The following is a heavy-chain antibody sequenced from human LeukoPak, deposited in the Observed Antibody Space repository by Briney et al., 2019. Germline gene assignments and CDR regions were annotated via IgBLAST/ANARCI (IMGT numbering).Heavy chain of an antibody. CDR2: INPSGGST. CDR1: GYTFTSYY. CDR3: ARTPYYDFWSGDFDY. V-gene: IGHV1-46*03. Sequence: EASVKVSCKASGYTFTSYYMHWVRQAPGQGLEWMGIINPSGGSTSYAQKFQGRVTMTRDTSTSTVYMELSSLRSEDTAVYYCARTPYYDFWSGDFDYWGQGTLVTVSP. J-gene: IGHJ4*02. D-gene: IGHD3-3*01.